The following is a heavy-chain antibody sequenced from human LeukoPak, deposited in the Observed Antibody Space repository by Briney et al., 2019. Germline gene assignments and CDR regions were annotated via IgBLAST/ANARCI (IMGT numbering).Heavy chain of an antibody. CDR1: GYTFTAYY. CDR3: ARVPPHYNDSRGYYGDDY. J-gene: IGHJ4*02. D-gene: IGHD3-22*01. Sequence: GASVKVSCKPSGYTFTAYYIYWVRQAPGQGLEWMAWIDPNTGDTYYAQKFQGRVTLTRDTSISTAYMELSSLKSDDTAVYFCARVPPHYNDSRGYYGDDYWGQGTLVTVSS. V-gene: IGHV1-2*02. CDR2: IDPNTGDT.